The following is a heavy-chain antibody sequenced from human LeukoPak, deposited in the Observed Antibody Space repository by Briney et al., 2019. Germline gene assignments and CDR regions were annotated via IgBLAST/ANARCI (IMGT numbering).Heavy chain of an antibody. Sequence: PGGSLRLSCAASASGVAFTSHSMNWVRQAPGKGLEWISYIHSSGDYIFYADSVKGRFTVSRDNARNSLYLQMNSLRAKDTAIYYCAREYNSRAAFDYWGQGTLVTVSS. J-gene: IGHJ4*02. V-gene: IGHV3-21*05. CDR2: IHSSGDYI. CDR3: AREYNSRAAFDY. CDR1: ASGVAFTSHS. D-gene: IGHD1-20*01.